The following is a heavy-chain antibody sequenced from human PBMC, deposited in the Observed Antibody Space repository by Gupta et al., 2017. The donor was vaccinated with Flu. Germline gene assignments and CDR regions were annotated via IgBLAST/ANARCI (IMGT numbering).Heavy chain of an antibody. Sequence: ELQLLESGGVLVQPGGSLRLSWAASGFTFSCERMTWFRQAPGKGREWVSDISSRSSTIYSADSVKGRFTISRDNAKNSLYLQMNSLRDEDTAVYYCARDFRAVAGSMDVWGPGATVTVSS. D-gene: IGHD6-19*01. CDR3: ARDFRAVAGSMDV. CDR2: ISSRSSTI. V-gene: IGHV3-48*02. CDR1: GFTFSCER. J-gene: IGHJ6*02.